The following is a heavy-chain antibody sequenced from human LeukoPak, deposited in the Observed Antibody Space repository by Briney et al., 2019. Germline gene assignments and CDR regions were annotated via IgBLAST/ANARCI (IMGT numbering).Heavy chain of an antibody. CDR3: AKGWRGYIYGYFDY. CDR2: ISYDGSNK. J-gene: IGHJ4*02. Sequence: PGGSLRLSCAASGFTFSYYWMHWVRQAPGKGLEWVAVISYDGSNKYYADSVKGRFTISRDNSKNTLYLQMNSLRAEDTAVYYCAKGWRGYIYGYFDYWGQGTLVTVSS. V-gene: IGHV3-30*18. D-gene: IGHD5-18*01. CDR1: GFTFSYYW.